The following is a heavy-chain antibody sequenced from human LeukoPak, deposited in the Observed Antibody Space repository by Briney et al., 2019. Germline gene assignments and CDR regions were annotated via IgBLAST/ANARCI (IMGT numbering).Heavy chain of an antibody. V-gene: IGHV1-2*02. Sequence: ASVKVSCKASGYTFTGHYMHWVRQAPGQGLEWMGWINPNSGGTNYAQKFQGRVTMTRDTSIRTAYMELSRLRSDDTAIYYCARDIVVVPAAPRGCDYWGQGTLVTVSS. CDR3: ARDIVVVPAAPRGCDY. D-gene: IGHD2-2*01. J-gene: IGHJ4*02. CDR2: INPNSGGT. CDR1: GYTFTGHY.